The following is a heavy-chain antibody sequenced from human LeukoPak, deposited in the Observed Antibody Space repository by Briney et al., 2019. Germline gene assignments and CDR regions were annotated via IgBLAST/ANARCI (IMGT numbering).Heavy chain of an antibody. CDR3: ARGTAYTEHSFFDY. CDR1: GYTFTGYY. CDR2: INPNSGDT. D-gene: IGHD3-16*01. Sequence: GASVKVSCKASGYTFTGYYLHWVRQAPGQGPEWMGWINPNSGDTNYAQKFQGRVTMTWDTPISTAYMGLSRLKSDDTAIYYCARGTAYTEHSFFDYWGQGTLVTVSS. J-gene: IGHJ4*02. V-gene: IGHV1-2*02.